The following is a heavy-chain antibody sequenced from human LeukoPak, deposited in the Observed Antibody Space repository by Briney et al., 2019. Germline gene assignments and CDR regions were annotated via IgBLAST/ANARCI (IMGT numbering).Heavy chain of an antibody. CDR1: GFTFSSYS. V-gene: IGHV3-21*01. CDR2: ISSSSSYI. D-gene: IGHD5-12*01. J-gene: IGHJ6*03. Sequence: GGSLRLSCAASGFTFSSYSMNWVRQAPGKGLEWVSSISSSSSYIYYADSVKGRFTISRDNAKNSLYLQMNSLRAEDTAVYYCARDRYSGYDSRYYYMDVWGKGTTVTVSS. CDR3: ARDRYSGYDSRYYYMDV.